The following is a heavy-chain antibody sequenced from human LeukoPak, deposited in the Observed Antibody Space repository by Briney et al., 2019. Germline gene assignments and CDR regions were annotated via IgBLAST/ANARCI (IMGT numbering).Heavy chain of an antibody. V-gene: IGHV4-31*03. Sequence: SETLSLTCTVSGGSISSGGYYWSWIRQHPGKRLEWIGYIYYSGSTYYNPSLKSRVTISVDTSKNQFSLKLSSVTAADTAVYYCARGYPAADYYYGSGSYEDWGQGTLVTVSS. J-gene: IGHJ4*02. D-gene: IGHD3-10*01. CDR1: GGSISSGGYY. CDR3: ARGYPAADYYYGSGSYED. CDR2: IYYSGST.